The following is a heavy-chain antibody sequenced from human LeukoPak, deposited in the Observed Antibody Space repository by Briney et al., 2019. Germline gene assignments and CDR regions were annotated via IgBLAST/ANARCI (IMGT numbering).Heavy chain of an antibody. D-gene: IGHD3-10*01. CDR3: AREVNMVLGR. V-gene: IGHV6-1*01. CDR1: GDSVSSNSAT. CDR2: TYYMSKWNN. Sequence: PSQTLSLTCAISGDSVSSNSATWNWIRQSPSRGLGWLGRTYYMSKWNNDYAVSVKSRITVNPDTSKNQFSLQLKSVTPEDTAVYYCAREVNMVLGRWGQGTLVTVSS. J-gene: IGHJ4*02.